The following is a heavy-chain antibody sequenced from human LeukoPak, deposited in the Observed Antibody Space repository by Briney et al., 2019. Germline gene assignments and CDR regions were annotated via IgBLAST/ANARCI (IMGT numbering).Heavy chain of an antibody. CDR2: IGSSGDFT. CDR1: GFTFSSYA. D-gene: IGHD3-10*01. J-gene: IGHJ4*02. Sequence: GGSLRLSCAASGFTFSSYAMSWVRQAPGKGLEWVSAIGSSGDFTYYAEYVKGRFTISRDNSKKTLYLQMNSLRAEDTAVYYCAKADRGWGVITKDWGQGTLVTVSS. CDR3: AKADRGWGVITKD. V-gene: IGHV3-23*01.